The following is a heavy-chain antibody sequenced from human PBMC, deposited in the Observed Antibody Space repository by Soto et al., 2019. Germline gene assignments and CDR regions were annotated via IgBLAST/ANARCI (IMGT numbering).Heavy chain of an antibody. D-gene: IGHD3-22*01. CDR3: ARHLGYDSSGYYRNWFDS. J-gene: IGHJ5*01. V-gene: IGHV4-39*01. Sequence: PSDRLPHTCTASVRPTSSSTYYWGWMRQPPGKGLEWIESFFIGGNTYYNPSLKSRVTISVDTSKNQFSLKLSSVTAADTAVYYCARHLGYDSSGYYRNWFDSWGQGTLVTVSS. CDR2: FFIGGNT. CDR1: VRPTSSSTYY.